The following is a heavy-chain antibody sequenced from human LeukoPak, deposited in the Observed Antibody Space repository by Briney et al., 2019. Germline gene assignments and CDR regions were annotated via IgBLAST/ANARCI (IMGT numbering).Heavy chain of an antibody. CDR3: ARLNAVWSRWFDP. CDR2: IYYSGST. Sequence: SETLSLTCTVSGGSISSYYWSWIRQPPGKGLEWIGYIYYSGSTNYNPSLKSRVNISVDTSKNRFSLKLSSVTAADTAVYYCARLNAVWSRWFDPWGQGTLVTVSS. D-gene: IGHD3-3*01. V-gene: IGHV4-59*01. CDR1: GGSISSYY. J-gene: IGHJ5*02.